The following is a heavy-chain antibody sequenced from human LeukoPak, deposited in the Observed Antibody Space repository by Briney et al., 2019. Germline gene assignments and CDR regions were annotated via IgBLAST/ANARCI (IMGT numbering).Heavy chain of an antibody. J-gene: IGHJ4*02. CDR2: IKPDGGER. V-gene: IGHV3-7*01. CDR3: ASHSSGWFG. CDR1: GFTINSYW. D-gene: IGHD6-19*01. Sequence: PGGSLRLSCATSGFTINSYWMSWVRQAPGKGLEWVANIKPDGGERYYVASVTGRFTISRDNAKNSLYLQMYSLRADDTAVYYCASHSSGWFGWGQGTLVTVSS.